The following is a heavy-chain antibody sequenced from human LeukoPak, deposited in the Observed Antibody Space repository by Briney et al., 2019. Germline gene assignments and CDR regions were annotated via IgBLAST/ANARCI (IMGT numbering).Heavy chain of an antibody. D-gene: IGHD4-17*01. CDR1: GASISTNNW. CDR3: ARAVYGDYNADY. V-gene: IGHV4-4*02. Sequence: KPSETLSLTCAVSGASISTNNWWSWVRQPPGKGLEWIGEVLHSGSANYNPSLKSRVTISVDKSKNQFSLKLSSVTAADTAVYYCARAVYGDYNADYWGQGTLVTVSS. CDR2: VLHSGSA. J-gene: IGHJ4*02.